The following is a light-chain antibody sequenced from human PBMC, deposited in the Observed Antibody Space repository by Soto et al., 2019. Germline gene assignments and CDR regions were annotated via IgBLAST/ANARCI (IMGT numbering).Light chain of an antibody. CDR2: EAF. V-gene: IGLV2-23*01. Sequence: QSALPQPASVSGSPGQSITISCTGTSSDVGSYNLVSWYQQHPGTAPKLMIYEAFKRPSGVSNRFSGSKSGDTASLTISGLQAEDEADYYCCSYAGSTTLYVFGTGTKVTV. CDR1: SSDVGSYNL. CDR3: CSYAGSTTLYV. J-gene: IGLJ1*01.